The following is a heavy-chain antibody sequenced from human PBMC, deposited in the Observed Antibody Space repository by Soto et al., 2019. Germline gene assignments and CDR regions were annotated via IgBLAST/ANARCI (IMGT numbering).Heavy chain of an antibody. CDR3: AHSSYYYDSSGYRYFDY. D-gene: IGHD3-22*01. V-gene: IGHV2-5*02. J-gene: IGHJ4*02. CDR1: GFSLSTSGVG. Sequence: SGPTLVNPTQTLTLTCTFSGFSLSTSGVGVGWIRQPPGKALEWLALIYWDDDKRYSPSLKSRLTITKDTSKNQVVLTMTNMDPVDTATYYCAHSSYYYDSSGYRYFDYWGQGTLVTVSS. CDR2: IYWDDDK.